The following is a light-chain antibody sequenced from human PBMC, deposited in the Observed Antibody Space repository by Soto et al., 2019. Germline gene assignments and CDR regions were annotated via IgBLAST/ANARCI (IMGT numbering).Light chain of an antibody. CDR3: QQYNSFPT. V-gene: IGKV1-5*03. J-gene: IGKJ1*01. CDR2: KAS. CDR1: QSISSW. Sequence: DIQMTQSPSTLSASVGDRVTITCRASQSISSWLAWYQQKPGKAPKLLIYKASSLESGVPSRFSGSGSGTEFTLTISRLQPDDLATYYCQQYNSFPTFGQGTKVEIK.